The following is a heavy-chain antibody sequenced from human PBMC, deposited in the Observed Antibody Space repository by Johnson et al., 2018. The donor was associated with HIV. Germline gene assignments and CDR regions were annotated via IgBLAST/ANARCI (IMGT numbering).Heavy chain of an antibody. CDR2: ISGSGGST. J-gene: IGHJ3*02. CDR3: ARDRSPYSRVSLGGI. V-gene: IGHV3-23*04. Sequence: VQLVESGGGLVQPGGSLRLSCAASGFTFSSYAMSWVRQAPGKGLEWVSAISGSGGSTYYADSVKGRFTISRDNSKNTLSLQMDSLRPEDTAVYYCARDRSPYSRVSLGGIWGQGTMVTVSS. CDR1: GFTFSSYA. D-gene: IGHD1-26*01.